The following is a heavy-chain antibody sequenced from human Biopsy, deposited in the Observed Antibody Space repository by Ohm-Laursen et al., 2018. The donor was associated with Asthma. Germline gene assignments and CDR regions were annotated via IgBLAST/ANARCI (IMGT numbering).Heavy chain of an antibody. V-gene: IGHV3-9*01. CDR3: AKVRSDWVITESFDY. CDR1: GFKLDEYT. J-gene: IGHJ4*02. Sequence: SLRLSCSAPGFKLDEYTMHWVRQAPGKGLEWVSGISRNSATIGYADSVEGRFTISRDNAKNSVFLRMDSLRPEDTAFYYCAKVRSDWVITESFDYWGQGVLVTVSS. D-gene: IGHD3-22*01. CDR2: ISRNSATI.